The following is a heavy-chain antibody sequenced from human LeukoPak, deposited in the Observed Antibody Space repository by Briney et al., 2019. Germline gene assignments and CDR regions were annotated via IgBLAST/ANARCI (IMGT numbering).Heavy chain of an antibody. CDR3: AKGTEYSGYDLDY. J-gene: IGHJ4*02. D-gene: IGHD5-12*01. Sequence: PGGSLRLSCAASGFTFSSYSMNWVRQAPGKGLEWVAVISYDGSNKYYADSVKGRFTISRDNSKNTLYLQMNSLRAEDTAVYYCAKGTEYSGYDLDYWGQGTLVTVSS. V-gene: IGHV3-30*18. CDR1: GFTFSSYS. CDR2: ISYDGSNK.